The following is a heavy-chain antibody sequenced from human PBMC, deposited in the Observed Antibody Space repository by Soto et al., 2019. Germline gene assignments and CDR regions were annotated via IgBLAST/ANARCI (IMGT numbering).Heavy chain of an antibody. CDR2: ISYDGSNK. CDR3: ARANHYYDSSGYYPYSNYYYYYGMDV. V-gene: IGHV3-30-3*01. J-gene: IGHJ6*02. CDR1: GFTFSSYS. Sequence: PGGSLSLSCAASGFTFSSYSMHWVRQAPGKGLEWVAVISYDGSNKYYADSVKGRFTISRDNSKNTLYLQMNSLRAEDTAVYYCARANHYYDSSGYYPYSNYYYYYGMDVWGQGTTVTVSS. D-gene: IGHD3-22*01.